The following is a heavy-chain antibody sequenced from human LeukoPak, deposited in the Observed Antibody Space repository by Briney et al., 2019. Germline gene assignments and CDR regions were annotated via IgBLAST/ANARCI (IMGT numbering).Heavy chain of an antibody. CDR2: ISSSSYI. CDR1: GFTFSSYS. CDR3: ARDPIFCGGDCHKMNWFDP. V-gene: IGHV3-21*01. D-gene: IGHD2-21*02. J-gene: IGHJ5*02. Sequence: GGSLRLSCAASGFTFSSYSMNWVRQAPGKGLEWVSSISSSSYIYYADSVKGRFTISRDNAKNSLYLQMNSLRAEDTAVYYCARDPIFCGGDCHKMNWFDPWGQGTLVTVSS.